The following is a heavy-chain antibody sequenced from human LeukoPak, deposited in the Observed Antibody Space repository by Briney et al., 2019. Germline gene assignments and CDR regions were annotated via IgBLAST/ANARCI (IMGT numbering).Heavy chain of an antibody. J-gene: IGHJ4*02. D-gene: IGHD1-26*01. CDR2: IYYSGST. CDR1: GGSISSYY. CDR3: ARVNLGGATSLDY. V-gene: IGHV4-59*01. Sequence: PSETLSLTCTVSGGSISSYYWSWIRQPPGKGLEWIGYIYYSGSTNYNPSLKSRVTISVDTSKNQFSLKLSSVTAADTAVYYCARVNLGGATSLDYWGQGTLVTVSS.